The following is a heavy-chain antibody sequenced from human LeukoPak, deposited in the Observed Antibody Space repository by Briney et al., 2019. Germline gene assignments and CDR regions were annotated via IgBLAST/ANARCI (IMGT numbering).Heavy chain of an antibody. Sequence: PSETLSLTCTVSGYSISSGFYWGWIRQPPGKGLEWIGSIYHSGSTHYNSSLKSRVTISVDTSKNQLSLKLSSVTAADTAVYYCARHRGVGATTDYYYMDVWGKGTTVTVSS. D-gene: IGHD1-26*01. J-gene: IGHJ6*03. CDR1: GYSISSGFY. V-gene: IGHV4-38-2*02. CDR3: ARHRGVGATTDYYYMDV. CDR2: IYHSGST.